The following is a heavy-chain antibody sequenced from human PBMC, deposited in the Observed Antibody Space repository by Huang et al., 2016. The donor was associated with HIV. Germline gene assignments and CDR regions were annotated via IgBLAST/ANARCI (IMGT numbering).Heavy chain of an antibody. J-gene: IGHJ6*03. D-gene: IGHD5-18*01. CDR1: GYTFSSFG. CDR3: ARGGGIQLWLLGYYYMDV. Sequence: QVQLVQSGAEVKKPGASVKVSCKASGYTFSSFGISWVRQAPGQGLEWVGWISVYNGNTKFAQKFQVRLTMTTDTSTSTAYMELRSLRSDDTAVYYCARGGGIQLWLLGYYYMDVWGNGTTVTVSS. V-gene: IGHV1-18*01. CDR2: ISVYNGNT.